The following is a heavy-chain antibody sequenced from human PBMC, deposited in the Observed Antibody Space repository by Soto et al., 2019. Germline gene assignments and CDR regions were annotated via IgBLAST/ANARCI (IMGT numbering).Heavy chain of an antibody. J-gene: IGHJ6*02. V-gene: IGHV3-64*01. CDR2: ISSNGGST. CDR3: ARTAKTYSSSWYYYYGMDV. CDR1: GFTFSTYS. D-gene: IGHD6-13*01. Sequence: PGGSLRLSCAASGFTFSTYSMNWVRQAPGKGLEYVSAISSNGGSTYYANSVKGRFTISRDNSKNTLYLQMGSLRAEDMAVYYCARTAKTYSSSWYYYYGMDVWGQGTTVTVSS.